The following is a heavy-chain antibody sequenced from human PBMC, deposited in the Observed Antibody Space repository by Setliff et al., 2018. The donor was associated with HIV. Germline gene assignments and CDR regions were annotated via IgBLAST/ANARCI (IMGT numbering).Heavy chain of an antibody. J-gene: IGHJ4*02. CDR2: LYWNDDK. Sequence: SGPTLVNPTQTLTLTCTFSGFSLSTSEVGVGWIRQPPGKALEWLALLYWNDDKRYSPSLKSRLTITKDTSKNQVVLTMTNMDPVDTAVYYCVRGIVGASVFNYWGQGTQVTVSS. CDR1: GFSLSTSEVG. CDR3: VRGIVGASVFNY. V-gene: IGHV2-5*04. D-gene: IGHD1-26*01.